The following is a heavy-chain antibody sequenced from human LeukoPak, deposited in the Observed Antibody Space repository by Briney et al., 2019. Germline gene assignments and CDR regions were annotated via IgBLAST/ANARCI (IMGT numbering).Heavy chain of an antibody. D-gene: IGHD6-13*01. Sequence: ASVKVSCKASGYTFTSYDINWVRQATGQGLEWMGWMNPNSGNTGYAQKFQGRVTITRNTSISTAYMELSSLRSEDTAVYYCAVIAAAGTPYYQYMDVWGKGTTVTVSS. CDR3: AVIAAAGTPYYQYMDV. V-gene: IGHV1-8*03. J-gene: IGHJ6*03. CDR2: MNPNSGNT. CDR1: GYTFTSYD.